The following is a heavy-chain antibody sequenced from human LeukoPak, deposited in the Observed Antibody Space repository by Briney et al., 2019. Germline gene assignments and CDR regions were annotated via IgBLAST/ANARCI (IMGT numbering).Heavy chain of an antibody. V-gene: IGHV3-66*01. CDR3: ARAPVGATGDYFDY. CDR2: IYSGGST. CDR1: GFTVSSNY. J-gene: IGHJ4*02. D-gene: IGHD1-26*01. Sequence: GGSLRLSCAASGFTVSSNYMSWVRQAPGKGLEWVSVIYSGGSTYYADSVKGRFTISRDNSKNTLYLQMNSLRAEDTAVYYCARAPVGATGDYFDYWGQGTLVTVSS.